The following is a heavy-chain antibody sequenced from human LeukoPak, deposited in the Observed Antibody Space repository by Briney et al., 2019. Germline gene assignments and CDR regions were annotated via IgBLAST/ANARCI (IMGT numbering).Heavy chain of an antibody. Sequence: GGSLRLSCAASGFTVSTNYMSWVRQAPGKGLEWVSLIYSDGTTNYADSVKGRFTISRDNSKNTLFLQVNSLRAEDTAVYYCARDVYYFDYWGQGTLVTVSS. CDR3: ARDVYYFDY. CDR1: GFTVSTNY. D-gene: IGHD5/OR15-5a*01. J-gene: IGHJ4*02. V-gene: IGHV3-53*01. CDR2: IYSDGTT.